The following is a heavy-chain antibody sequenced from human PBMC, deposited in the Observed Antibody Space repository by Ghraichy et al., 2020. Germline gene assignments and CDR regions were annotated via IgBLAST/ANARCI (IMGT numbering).Heavy chain of an antibody. Sequence: LTCAASGFTFSSYWMSWVRQAPGKGLEWVANIKQDGSEKYYVDSVKGRFTISRDNAKNSLYLQMNSLRAEDTAVYYCARGNVRRSWIQLWSNYYFDYWGQGTLVTVSS. CDR1: GFTFSSYW. CDR3: ARGNVRRSWIQLWSNYYFDY. J-gene: IGHJ4*02. V-gene: IGHV3-7*03. D-gene: IGHD5-18*01. CDR2: IKQDGSEK.